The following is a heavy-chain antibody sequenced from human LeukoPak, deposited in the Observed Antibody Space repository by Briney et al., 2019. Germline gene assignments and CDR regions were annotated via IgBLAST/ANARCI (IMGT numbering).Heavy chain of an antibody. V-gene: IGHV1-8*01. D-gene: IGHD6-13*01. J-gene: IGHJ5*02. CDR1: GYTFTSYD. CDR3: ARGRSGWYHNWFDP. CDR2: MNPNSGNT. Sequence: ASVKVSCKASGYTFTSYDINWVRQATGQGLEWMGWMNPNSGNTGYAQKFQGRVTMTRNTSISTAYMELSSLRSEDTAVYYCARGRSGWYHNWFDPWGQGTLVTVSS.